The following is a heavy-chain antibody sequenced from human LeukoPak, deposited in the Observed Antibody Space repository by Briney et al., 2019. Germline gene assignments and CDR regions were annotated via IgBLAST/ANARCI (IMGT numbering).Heavy chain of an antibody. V-gene: IGHV1-18*01. CDR1: GYTFTSYG. J-gene: IGHJ4*02. D-gene: IGHD3-9*01. Sequence: GASVEVSCKASGYTFTSYGISWVRQAPGQGLEWMGWISAYNGNTNYAQKLQGRDTMTTDTSTSTAYMELRSLRSDDTAVYYCARDQTPYYDILTGYSPFDYWGQGTLVTVSS. CDR3: ARDQTPYYDILTGYSPFDY. CDR2: ISAYNGNT.